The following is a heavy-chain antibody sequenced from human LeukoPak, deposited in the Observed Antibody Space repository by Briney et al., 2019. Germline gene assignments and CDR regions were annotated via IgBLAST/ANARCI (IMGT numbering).Heavy chain of an antibody. D-gene: IGHD1-26*01. CDR1: GFTFSSYW. Sequence: GGSPRLSCAASGFTFSSYWMHWARQAPGKGLVWVSRIYTDGSRTSYADAVKGRFTISRDNAKNTVYLQMNSLRAEDTAVYYCARGLSGSDDYWGRGTLVTVSS. V-gene: IGHV3-74*01. CDR2: IYTDGSRT. CDR3: ARGLSGSDDY. J-gene: IGHJ4*02.